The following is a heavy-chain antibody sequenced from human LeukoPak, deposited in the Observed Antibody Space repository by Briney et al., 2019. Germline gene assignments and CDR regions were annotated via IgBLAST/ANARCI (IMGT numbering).Heavy chain of an antibody. CDR3: ARDHNPQYYYDSRPTGVFDI. J-gene: IGHJ3*02. Sequence: GGSLRLSCVASGFKFSTYWMSWVRQAPGKGLEWVANIKQDGSDKYYVDSVKGRFTISRDNAKNSLYLQMNSLRAEDTAVYYCARDHNPQYYYDSRPTGVFDIWGQGTMVTVSS. CDR1: GFKFSTYW. V-gene: IGHV3-7*01. D-gene: IGHD3-22*01. CDR2: IKQDGSDK.